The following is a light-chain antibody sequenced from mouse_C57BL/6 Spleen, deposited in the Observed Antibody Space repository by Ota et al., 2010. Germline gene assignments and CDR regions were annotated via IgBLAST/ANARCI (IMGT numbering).Light chain of an antibody. Sequence: DVLTDPNLHSPCLSAWXSSSISCRSSQSIVHSNGNSYLEWYLQKPGQSPKLLIYKVSNRFSGVPDRFSGSGSGTDFTLKISRVEAEDLGVYYCFQGSHVPFTFGSGTKLEIK. CDR1: QSIVHSNGNSY. J-gene: IGKJ4*01. CDR2: KVS. V-gene: IGKV1-117*01. CDR3: FQGSHVPFT.